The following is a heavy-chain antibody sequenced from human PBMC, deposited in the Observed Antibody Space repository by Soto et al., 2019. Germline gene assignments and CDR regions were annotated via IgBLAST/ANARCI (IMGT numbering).Heavy chain of an antibody. CDR2: ISYDGSNK. CDR1: GFSLNDFG. Sequence: SLRLSCAMSGFSLNDFGIHWVRQAPGKLIEWVAVISYDGSNKYYAGSVKGRFTISRNNTKTALYLQMTSQRAEDTAVYYCAKEKHDSNSVYYYYYRMDVWGQGTPVTVSS. V-gene: IGHV3-30*06. D-gene: IGHD3-22*01. J-gene: IGHJ6*02. CDR3: AKEKHDSNSVYYYYYRMDV.